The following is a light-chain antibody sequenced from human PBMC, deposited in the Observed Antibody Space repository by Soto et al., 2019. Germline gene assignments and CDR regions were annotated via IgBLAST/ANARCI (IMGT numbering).Light chain of an antibody. CDR3: ASWDDSLISFV. V-gene: IGLV1-47*01. Sequence: QSVLTQPPSASGTPGQRVTISCSGRTSNIGRNSMFWYQHLPGRAPKLLTYDSDRFSVSRSGTSASLAIGGLRSEDEADYYCASWDDSLISFVFGGGTKVTVL. CDR1: TSNIGRNS. J-gene: IGLJ2*01.